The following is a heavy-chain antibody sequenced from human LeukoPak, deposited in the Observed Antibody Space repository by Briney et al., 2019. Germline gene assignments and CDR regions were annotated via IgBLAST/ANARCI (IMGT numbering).Heavy chain of an antibody. V-gene: IGHV4-30-2*06. CDR3: ARLRGSSWPDAFDI. Sequence: SETLSLTCTVSGGAIASGGYSWNWIRQSPGEGLEWIGYIYYRGTAYYNPSLKSRVTISVDTSKNQFSLKLSSVTAADTAVYYCARLRGSSWPDAFDIWGQGTMVTVSS. D-gene: IGHD6-13*01. J-gene: IGHJ3*02. CDR1: GGAIASGGYS. CDR2: IYYRGTA.